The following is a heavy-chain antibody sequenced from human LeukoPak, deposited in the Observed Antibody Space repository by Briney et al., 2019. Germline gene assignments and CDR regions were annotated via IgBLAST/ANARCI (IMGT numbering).Heavy chain of an antibody. V-gene: IGHV4-31*03. CDR2: IYYSGST. D-gene: IGHD5-24*01. CDR1: GGSISSGGYY. Sequence: SQTLSLTCTASGGSISSGGYYWSWIRQHPGKGLEWTGYIYYSGSTYYNPSLKSRVTISVDTSKNQFSLKLSSVTAADTAVYYCARDSSPARGPDGYNSGLDYWGQGTLVTVSS. J-gene: IGHJ4*02. CDR3: ARDSSPARGPDGYNSGLDY.